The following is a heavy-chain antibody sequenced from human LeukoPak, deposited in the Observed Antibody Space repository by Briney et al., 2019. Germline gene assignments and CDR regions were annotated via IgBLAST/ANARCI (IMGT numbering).Heavy chain of an antibody. V-gene: IGHV4-39*07. CDR1: GGSISSSSYY. CDR3: ARGGAYYDILTGYYTTYYFDY. CDR2: VFHSGST. Sequence: PSETLSLTCTVSGGSISSSSYYWGWIRQPPGKGLEWIRSVFHSGSTYYNPSLKSRVTISVDTSKNQFSLKLRSVTAADTAVYYCARGGAYYDILTGYYTTYYFDYWGQGTLVTVSS. D-gene: IGHD3-9*01. J-gene: IGHJ4*02.